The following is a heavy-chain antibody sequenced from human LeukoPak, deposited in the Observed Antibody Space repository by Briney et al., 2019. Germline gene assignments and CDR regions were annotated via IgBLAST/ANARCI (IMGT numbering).Heavy chain of an antibody. CDR1: GYTFTGYY. Sequence: GASVTVSCRASGYTFTGYYIHWVRQAPGKGLEWMGLINSNSGGTNYAPKFQGRVTMTRDTSISTAYMELNSLRSDDTAVYYCARAGYSSSWSGFDIWGQGKMVTVSS. CDR3: ARAGYSSSWSGFDI. J-gene: IGHJ3*02. D-gene: IGHD6-13*01. CDR2: INSNSGGT. V-gene: IGHV1-2*02.